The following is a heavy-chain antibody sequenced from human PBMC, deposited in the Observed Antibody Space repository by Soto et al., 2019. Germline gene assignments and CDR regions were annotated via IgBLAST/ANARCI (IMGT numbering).Heavy chain of an antibody. V-gene: IGHV3-23*01. CDR1: GFTFSSHA. CDR2: LSGSGGSI. D-gene: IGHD6-13*01. CDR3: AKVSSSWYAGFFDL. Sequence: GGSLRLTCTASGFTFSSHAMTWVRQAPGKGLEWVSGLSGSGGSIYYADSVKGRFTISRDNSMNTLYLQMKTLRAEDTAVYYCAKVSSSWYAGFFDLWGQGTPVTVSS. J-gene: IGHJ4*02.